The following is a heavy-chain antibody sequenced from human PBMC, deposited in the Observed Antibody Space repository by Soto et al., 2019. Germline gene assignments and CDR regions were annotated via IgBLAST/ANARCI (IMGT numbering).Heavy chain of an antibody. Sequence: QVQLQESGPGLVKPSQTLSLTCTVSGGSISSGDYYWTWIRQHPGKGLEWIGYIYYSGSTKHNPSLKSRITISVDTSKNQFSLKLNSVTAADTAVYHCARTKTSSTSFHVDYWGQGTQVTVSS. J-gene: IGHJ4*02. CDR3: ARTKTSSTSFHVDY. D-gene: IGHD2-2*01. CDR2: IYYSGST. CDR1: GGSISSGDYY. V-gene: IGHV4-31*03.